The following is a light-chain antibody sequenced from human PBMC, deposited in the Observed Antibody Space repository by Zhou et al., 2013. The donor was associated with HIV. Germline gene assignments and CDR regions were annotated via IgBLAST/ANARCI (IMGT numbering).Light chain of an antibody. J-gene: IGKJ4*01. Sequence: VLTQSPGTLSLSPGERATLSCRASQTVINNDLAWYQQKPGQAPRLLVYRASRRATGIPDRFSGSGSGTDFTLTISRLEPEDFAVYYCQQYGSSPRTFGGGTKVEIK. V-gene: IGKV3-20*01. CDR2: RAS. CDR1: QTVINND. CDR3: QQYGSSPRT.